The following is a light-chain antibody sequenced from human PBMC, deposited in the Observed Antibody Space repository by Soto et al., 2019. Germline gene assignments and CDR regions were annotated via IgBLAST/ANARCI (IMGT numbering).Light chain of an antibody. CDR2: GAS. CDR1: QSVSNN. J-gene: IGKJ1*01. CDR3: QQYNKWRT. V-gene: IGKV3-15*01. Sequence: EIVMTQSPATLSVSPGERATLSCRASQSVSNNLAWYQQKPGQAPRLLVFGASTRATGIPARFSGSGSGTEFTLTISSLQSEDFAVYYCQQYNKWRTFGQGTKVDIK.